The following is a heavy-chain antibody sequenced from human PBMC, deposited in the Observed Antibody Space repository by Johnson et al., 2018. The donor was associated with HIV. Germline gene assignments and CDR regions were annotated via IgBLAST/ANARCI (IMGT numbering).Heavy chain of an antibody. D-gene: IGHD5-12*01. J-gene: IGHJ3*02. Sequence: VQLVESGGGVVQPGRSLRLSCAVSGFTFNNYPMHWVRQAPGKGLEWVAVISYDGSNKYYADSVKGRFINSRYNSKNTLYLQMNSLRAEDTAVYYCARSDVDIVATILFDIWGQGTMVTVSS. CDR1: GFTFNNYP. CDR3: ARSDVDIVATILFDI. CDR2: ISYDGSNK. V-gene: IGHV3-30-3*01.